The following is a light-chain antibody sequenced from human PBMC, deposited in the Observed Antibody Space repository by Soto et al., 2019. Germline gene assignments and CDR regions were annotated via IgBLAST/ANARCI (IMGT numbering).Light chain of an antibody. CDR3: QQSYNALALT. CDR1: QSISNS. CDR2: AAS. V-gene: IGKV1-39*01. Sequence: DIQMTQSPSSLSASAGDRVTITCRASQSISNSLNWYQQKPGKAPKILIYAASTLQSGVPLRFSGSGSGTDFALTISSLQPEDFATYYCQQSYNALALTFGGGTKVEIK. J-gene: IGKJ4*01.